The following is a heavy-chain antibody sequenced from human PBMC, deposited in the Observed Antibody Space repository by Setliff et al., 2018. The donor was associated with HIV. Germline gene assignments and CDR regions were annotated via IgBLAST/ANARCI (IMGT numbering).Heavy chain of an antibody. J-gene: IGHJ2*01. Sequence: PSETLSLTCTVSGGSISRYYWSWIRQSPGKGLEFIGYMHSSGSTNYNPSLETRVTLSVDTSKSQFSLKLTSVTASDTAMYYCARPIPYGLDWYFYLWGRGTLVTVSS. D-gene: IGHD4-17*01. V-gene: IGHV4-4*09. CDR3: ARPIPYGLDWYFYL. CDR2: MHSSGST. CDR1: GGSISRYY.